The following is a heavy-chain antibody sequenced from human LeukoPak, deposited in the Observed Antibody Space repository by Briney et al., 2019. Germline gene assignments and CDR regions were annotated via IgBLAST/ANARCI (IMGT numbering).Heavy chain of an antibody. CDR3: AKIPQVSIFGVPNFDD. CDR1: GFTFSSYA. V-gene: IGHV3-23*01. D-gene: IGHD3-3*01. J-gene: IGHJ4*02. CDR2: ISGSGDNT. Sequence: GGSLRLSCAASGFTFSSYAMTWVRQAPGKGLEWVSCISGSGDNTYYPDSVRGRFTISRDNFKNTLYLQMDSLRAEDTAVYYCAKIPQVSIFGVPNFDDWGQGTLVTVPS.